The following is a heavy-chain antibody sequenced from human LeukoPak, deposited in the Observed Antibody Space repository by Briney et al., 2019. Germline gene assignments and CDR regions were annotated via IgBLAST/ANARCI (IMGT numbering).Heavy chain of an antibody. J-gene: IGHJ5*02. D-gene: IGHD3-22*01. Sequence: PSQTLSLTCTVSGASISSGDYYWSWIRQPPGKGLEWIGYIYYSGNTNYNPSLKSRVTISVDTSKNQFSLKLSSVTAADTAVYFCARGTYYYDSSNREDWFDPWGQGTLVTVSS. CDR1: GASISSGDYY. V-gene: IGHV4-61*08. CDR3: ARGTYYYDSSNREDWFDP. CDR2: IYYSGNT.